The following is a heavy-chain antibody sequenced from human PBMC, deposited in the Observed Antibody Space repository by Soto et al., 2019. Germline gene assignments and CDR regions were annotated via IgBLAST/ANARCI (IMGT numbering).Heavy chain of an antibody. Sequence: PGGSLRLACAASGVTFSSYAMSWVRQAPGKGLEWVSAISGSGGSTYYADSVKGRFTISRDNSKNTLYLQMNSLRAEDTAVYYCAKGRLRFLEWSPIRGMDVWGQGTTVTVSS. CDR3: AKGRLRFLEWSPIRGMDV. CDR1: GVTFSSYA. D-gene: IGHD3-3*01. V-gene: IGHV3-23*01. J-gene: IGHJ6*02. CDR2: ISGSGGST.